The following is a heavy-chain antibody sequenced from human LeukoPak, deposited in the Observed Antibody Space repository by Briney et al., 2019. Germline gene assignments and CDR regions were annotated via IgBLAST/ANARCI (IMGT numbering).Heavy chain of an antibody. CDR2: ISGSGGST. D-gene: IGHD1-26*01. Sequence: GGSLRLSCAASGFTFSSYAMSWVRHAPGRGLEWVSAISGSGGSTYYADSVKGRFTISRDNSKNTLYLQMNSVRAEDTAVYYCAKEEWELLSGYFDYWGEGTLVTVSS. J-gene: IGHJ4*02. V-gene: IGHV3-23*01. CDR3: AKEEWELLSGYFDY. CDR1: GFTFSSYA.